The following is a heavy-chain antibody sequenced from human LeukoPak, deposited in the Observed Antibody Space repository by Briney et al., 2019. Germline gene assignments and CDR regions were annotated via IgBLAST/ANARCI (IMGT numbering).Heavy chain of an antibody. J-gene: IGHJ4*02. Sequence: SETLSLTCAVSGGSISSGGYSWSWIRQPPGKGLEWIGYIYHSGSTYYNPSLKSRVTISVDRPKNQFTLKLSSVTAADTAVYYCARGRDILTGYYFDYWGQGTLVTVSS. CDR3: ARGRDILTGYYFDY. D-gene: IGHD3-9*01. CDR2: IYHSGST. V-gene: IGHV4-30-2*01. CDR1: GGSISSGGYS.